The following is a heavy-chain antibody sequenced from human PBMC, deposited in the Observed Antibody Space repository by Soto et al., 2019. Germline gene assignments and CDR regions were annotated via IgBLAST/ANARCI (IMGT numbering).Heavy chain of an antibody. D-gene: IGHD5-12*01. J-gene: IGHJ4*02. CDR1: GFTFRSDW. CDR2: INGDGSNT. Sequence: PGGSLRLSCATSGFTFRSDWMHWVRQVPGKGLVWVSRINGDGSNTRYADSVKGRFFISRDNAKNTLYLQMSSLRAEDTAVYYCARVFHSANDPNRLDSWGQGTLVTVSS. V-gene: IGHV3-74*01. CDR3: ARVFHSANDPNRLDS.